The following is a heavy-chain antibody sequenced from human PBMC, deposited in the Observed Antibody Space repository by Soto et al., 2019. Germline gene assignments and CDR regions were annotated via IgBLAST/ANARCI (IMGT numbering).Heavy chain of an antibody. CDR2: ISAYNGNT. CDR3: VRDRALDSSGHWFDS. J-gene: IGHJ5*01. Sequence: ASVKVSCKASGYTFTSYGISWVRQAPGQGLEWMGWISAYNGNTNYAQKLQGRVTMTTDTSTSTAYMELRSLRSDDTAIYYCVRDRALDSSGHWFDSWGQGTLVTVSS. D-gene: IGHD6-19*01. V-gene: IGHV1-18*04. CDR1: GYTFTSYG.